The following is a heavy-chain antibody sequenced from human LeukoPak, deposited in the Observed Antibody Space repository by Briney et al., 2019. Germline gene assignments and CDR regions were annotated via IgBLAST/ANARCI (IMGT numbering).Heavy chain of an antibody. CDR3: ARGHHPFRVPAATLDY. V-gene: IGHV3-30*19. D-gene: IGHD2-2*01. CDR1: GFTFSDYG. J-gene: IGHJ4*02. CDR2: ISYDGSNK. Sequence: GGSLRLSCVASGFTFSDYGMQWVRQAPGKGLEWLAVISYDGSNKYYADSVKGRFTISRDNSKNTLYLQMNSLRAEDTAVYYCARGHHPFRVPAATLDYWGQETLVTVSS.